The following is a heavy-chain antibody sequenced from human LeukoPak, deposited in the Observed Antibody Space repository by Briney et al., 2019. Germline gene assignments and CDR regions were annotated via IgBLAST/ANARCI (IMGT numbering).Heavy chain of an antibody. J-gene: IGHJ5*02. CDR2: IYTSGST. CDR1: GGSISSYY. D-gene: IGHD6-13*01. CDR3: ARERMAAAGTLIWFDP. V-gene: IGHV4-4*07. Sequence: SETLSLTCTVSGGSISSYYWSWIRQPAGKGLEWIGRIYTSGSTNYNPSLKSRVTMSVGTSKNQFSLKLSSVTAADTAVYYCARERMAAAGTLIWFDPWGRGTLVTVSS.